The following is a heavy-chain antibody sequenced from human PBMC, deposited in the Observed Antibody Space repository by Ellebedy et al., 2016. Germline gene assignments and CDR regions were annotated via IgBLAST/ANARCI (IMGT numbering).Heavy chain of an antibody. Sequence: ASVKVSCKASGYTFISYDINWVRQATGQGLEWMGWMNPNSGNTGYAQKFQGRVTITADKSTSTAYMELSSLRSEDTAVYYCARDVCSSTSCYYNWFDPWGQGTLVTVSS. CDR1: GYTFISYD. V-gene: IGHV1-8*01. CDR3: ARDVCSSTSCYYNWFDP. D-gene: IGHD2-2*01. J-gene: IGHJ5*02. CDR2: MNPNSGNT.